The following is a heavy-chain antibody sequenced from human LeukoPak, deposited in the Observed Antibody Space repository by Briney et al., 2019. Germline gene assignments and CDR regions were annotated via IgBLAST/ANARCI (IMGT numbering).Heavy chain of an antibody. CDR1: GGSISNDDSY. V-gene: IGHV4-31*03. CDR3: ARTPDSYGYDNWFDP. D-gene: IGHD5-18*01. J-gene: IGHJ5*02. Sequence: SQTLSLTCTVSGGSISNDDSYWSWIRQHPGKGLEWIGYIYYSGSTYYNPSLKSRVTISVDTSKNQFSLKLSSVTAADTAVYYCARTPDSYGYDNWFDPWGQGTLVTVSS. CDR2: IYYSGST.